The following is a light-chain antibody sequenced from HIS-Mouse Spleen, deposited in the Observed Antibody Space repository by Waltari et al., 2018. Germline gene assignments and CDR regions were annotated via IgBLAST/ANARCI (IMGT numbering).Light chain of an antibody. CDR1: SSVVGSYNL. Sequence: QSALTQPASVSGSPGQSITISCTGTSSVVGSYNLVTCYQQHPGQAPKLMIYEGSKRPSGVSNRFSGSKSGNTASLTISGLQAEDEADYYCCSYAGSSTLVFGGGTKLTVL. CDR2: EGS. V-gene: IGLV2-23*01. CDR3: CSYAGSSTLV. J-gene: IGLJ3*02.